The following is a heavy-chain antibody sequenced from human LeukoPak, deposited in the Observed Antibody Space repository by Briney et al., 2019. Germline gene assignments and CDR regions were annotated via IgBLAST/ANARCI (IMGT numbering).Heavy chain of an antibody. V-gene: IGHV4-4*07. CDR1: GGSISSYY. J-gene: IGHJ5*02. D-gene: IGHD6-13*01. Sequence: SETLSLTCSVSGGSISSYYCSWIRQPAGKGLEWIGRIYTSGSTNYNPSLKSRVTMSVDTPKNQFSLKLGSVTAADTAVYYCARGAAGGLSWFDPWGQGTLVTVSS. CDR2: IYTSGST. CDR3: ARGAAGGLSWFDP.